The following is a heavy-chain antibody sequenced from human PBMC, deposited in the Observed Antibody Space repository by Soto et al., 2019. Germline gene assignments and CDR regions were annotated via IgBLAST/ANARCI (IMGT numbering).Heavy chain of an antibody. J-gene: IGHJ3*02. CDR3: ARGLGSSGWYSPWDAFDI. CDR1: GGSISSGDYY. V-gene: IGHV4-30-4*01. Sequence: PSETLSLTCTVSGGSISSGDYYWSWIRQPPGKGLEWIGYIYYSGSTYYNPSLKSRFTISRDNAKNSLYLQMNSLRAEDTAVYYCARGLGSSGWYSPWDAFDIWGQGTMVTVSS. CDR2: IYYSGST. D-gene: IGHD6-19*01.